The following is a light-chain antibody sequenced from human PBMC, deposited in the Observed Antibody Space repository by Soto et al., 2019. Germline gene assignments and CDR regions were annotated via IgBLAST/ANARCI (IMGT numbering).Light chain of an antibody. CDR2: EVS. CDR3: SSYTTSSTWV. V-gene: IGLV2-14*01. Sequence: QSALTQPASVSGSPGQSITISCTGTSSDVGAYNFVSWYQQHPGKAPKLMIFEVSNRPSGVSNRFSGSKSGNTASLTIPGLQAEDEADYYCSSYTTSSTWVFGGGTKVT. CDR1: SSDVGAYNF. J-gene: IGLJ3*02.